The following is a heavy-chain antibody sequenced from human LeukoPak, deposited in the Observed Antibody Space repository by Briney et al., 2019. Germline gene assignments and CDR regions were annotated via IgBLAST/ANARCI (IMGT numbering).Heavy chain of an antibody. J-gene: IGHJ4*02. CDR2: IYYSGSA. CDR3: ARGLARFHGSASDY. D-gene: IGHD2-2*03. Sequence: SETLSLTCAVSGGSIMTTNWWSWVRQPPGKGLEWIGYIYYSGSAYYNPSLKSRVTISVDTSKNQFSLKLSSVTAADTAVYYCARGLARFHGSASDYWGQGALVTVSS. V-gene: IGHV4-30-4*01. CDR1: GGSIMTTNW.